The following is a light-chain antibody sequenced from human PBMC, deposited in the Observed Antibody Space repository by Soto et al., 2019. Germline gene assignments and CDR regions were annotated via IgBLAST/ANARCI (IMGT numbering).Light chain of an antibody. CDR2: DVT. CDR1: SSDVGGYSY. J-gene: IGLJ2*01. Sequence: QSALTQPASVSGSPGQSITISCTGTSSDVGGYSYVSWYQVHPGKAPKLMIFDVTHRPSGVSYRFSGSKSSNTASLTISGLQAEDEADYYCSSYTSSSSLVVFGGGTKLTVL. V-gene: IGLV2-14*03. CDR3: SSYTSSSSLVV.